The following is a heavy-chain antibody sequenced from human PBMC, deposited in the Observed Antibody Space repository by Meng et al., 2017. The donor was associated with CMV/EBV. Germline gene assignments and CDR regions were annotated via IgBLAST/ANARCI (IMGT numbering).Heavy chain of an antibody. Sequence: GESLKISCAASGFTVSSNYMSWVRQAPGKGLEWVSVIYSGGSTYYADYVKGRFTISRDNSKNTLYLQMNSLRAEDTAVYYCARVGPIIAARPGAFDIWGQGTMVTVSS. CDR3: ARVGPIIAARPGAFDI. D-gene: IGHD6-6*01. J-gene: IGHJ3*02. CDR1: GFTVSSNY. V-gene: IGHV3-53*01. CDR2: IYSGGST.